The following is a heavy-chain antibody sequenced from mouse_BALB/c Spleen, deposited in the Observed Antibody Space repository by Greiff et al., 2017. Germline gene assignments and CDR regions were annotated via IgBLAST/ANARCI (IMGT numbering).Heavy chain of an antibody. V-gene: IGHV5-9*03. D-gene: IGHD3-1*01. CDR3: ARWRISAPFAY. CDR1: GFTFSSYT. J-gene: IGHJ3*01. CDR2: ISSGGGNT. Sequence: EVMLVESGGGLVKPGGSLKLSCAASGFTFSSYTMSWVRQTPEKRLEWVATISSGGGNTYYPDSVKGRFTISRDNAKNNLYLQMSSLRSEDTALYYCARWRISAPFAYWGQGTLVTVSA.